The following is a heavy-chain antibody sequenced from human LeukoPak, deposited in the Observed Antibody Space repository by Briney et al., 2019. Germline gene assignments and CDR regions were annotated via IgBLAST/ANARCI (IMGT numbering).Heavy chain of an antibody. J-gene: IGHJ4*02. D-gene: IGHD1-26*01. CDR2: IYYSGST. CDR1: GGSISSGGYS. Sequence: SETLSLTCAVSGGSISSGGYSWSWIRQPPGKGLEWIGYIYYSGSTYYNPSLKSRVTISVDTSKNQFSLKLSSVTAADTAVYYCARAPDRIVGATLIFDYWGQGTLVTVSS. V-gene: IGHV4-30-4*07. CDR3: ARAPDRIVGATLIFDY.